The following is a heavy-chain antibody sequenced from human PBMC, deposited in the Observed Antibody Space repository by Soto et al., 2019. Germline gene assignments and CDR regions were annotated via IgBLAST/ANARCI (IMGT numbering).Heavy chain of an antibody. D-gene: IGHD3-9*01. Sequence: QVQLVESGGGVVQPGRSLRLSCAASGFTFSSYGMHWVRQAPGKGLEWVAVISYDGSNKYYADSVKGRFTISRDNSKNTLYLQMNSLRAEDTAVYYCAKDLYVITYYDILTGHSVPNYYYYGMDVWGQGTTVTVSS. CDR1: GFTFSSYG. J-gene: IGHJ6*02. CDR2: ISYDGSNK. CDR3: AKDLYVITYYDILTGHSVPNYYYYGMDV. V-gene: IGHV3-30*18.